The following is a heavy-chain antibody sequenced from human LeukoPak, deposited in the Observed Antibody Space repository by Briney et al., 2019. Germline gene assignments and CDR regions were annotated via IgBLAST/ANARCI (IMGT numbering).Heavy chain of an antibody. CDR3: ARGLRYSSGWYGY. D-gene: IGHD6-19*01. J-gene: IGHJ4*02. V-gene: IGHV4-34*01. CDR2: INHSGST. CDR1: GGSFSGYY. Sequence: PSETLSLTCAGYGGSFSGYYWSWIRQPPGKGLEWIREINHSGSTNYNPSLKSRVTISVDTSKNQFSLKLSSVTAADTAVYYCARGLRYSSGWYGYWGQGTLVTVSS.